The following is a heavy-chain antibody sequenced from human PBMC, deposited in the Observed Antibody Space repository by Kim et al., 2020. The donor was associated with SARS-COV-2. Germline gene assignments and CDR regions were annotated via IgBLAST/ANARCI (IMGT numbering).Heavy chain of an antibody. V-gene: IGHV1-3*01. J-gene: IGHJ5*02. D-gene: IGHD5-12*01. CDR2: INAGNGNT. CDR3: ARDRVVATTYNWFDP. Sequence: ASVKVSCKASGYTFTSYAMHWVRQAPGQRLEWMGWINAGNGNTKYSQKFQGRVTITRDTSASTAYMELSSLRSEDTAVYYCARDRVVATTYNWFDPWGQGTLVTVSS. CDR1: GYTFTSYA.